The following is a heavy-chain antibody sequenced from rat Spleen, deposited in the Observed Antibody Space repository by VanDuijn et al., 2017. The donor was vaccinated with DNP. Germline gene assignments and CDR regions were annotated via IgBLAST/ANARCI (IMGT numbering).Heavy chain of an antibody. J-gene: IGHJ1*01. CDR3: ARWGSSDWYFDF. Sequence: EVQLVESGGGLVQPGRSLKLSCAASGFTFSNFVMYWIRQAPAKGLEWVASISPSGGNTYYRNSVKGRFTISRDNAKSTLYLQMDSLRSEDTATYYCARWGSSDWYFDFWGPGTMVTVSS. CDR2: ISPSGGNT. D-gene: IGHD1-2*01. CDR1: GFTFSNFV. V-gene: IGHV5-19*01.